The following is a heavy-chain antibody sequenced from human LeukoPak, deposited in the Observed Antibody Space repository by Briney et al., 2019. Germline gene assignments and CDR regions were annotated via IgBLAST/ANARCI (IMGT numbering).Heavy chain of an antibody. CDR2: IYYSGST. V-gene: IGHV4-59*01. J-gene: IGHJ4*02. CDR3: ARGSTAAGDY. Sequence: SETLSLTCTVSGGSISSYYWSWIRQPPGKGLEWIGYIYYSGSTNYNPSLKSRVTISVDTSKNQFSLKLSSVTAADTAVYYCARGSTAAGDYWGQGTLVTVSS. CDR1: GGSISSYY. D-gene: IGHD6-13*01.